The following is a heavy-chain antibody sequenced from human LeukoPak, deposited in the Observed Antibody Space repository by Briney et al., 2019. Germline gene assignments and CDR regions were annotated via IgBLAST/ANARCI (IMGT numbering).Heavy chain of an antibody. Sequence: ASVKVSCKASGYIFTTYGVSWVRQAPGQGLEWMGWINTYNGNTDYAQKLQGRVTMTTDTSTSTAYMELRSLRSDDTAVYYCARNSHGYSSSWLQFNFDYWGQGTLVTVSS. CDR3: ARNSHGYSSSWLQFNFDY. CDR2: INTYNGNT. D-gene: IGHD6-13*01. J-gene: IGHJ4*02. V-gene: IGHV1-18*01. CDR1: GYIFTTYG.